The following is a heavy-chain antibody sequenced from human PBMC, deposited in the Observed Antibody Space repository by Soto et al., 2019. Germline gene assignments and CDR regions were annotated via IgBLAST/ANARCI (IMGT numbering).Heavy chain of an antibody. Sequence: ASVKVSCKASGYTFTGYYMHWVRQAPGQGLEWMGWINPNSGGTNYAQKFQGRVTMTRDTSISTAYMELSRLRSDDTAVYYCARGDTAMVPGYYYYGMDVWGQGTTVTV. V-gene: IGHV1-2*02. CDR1: GYTFTGYY. CDR3: ARGDTAMVPGYYYYGMDV. D-gene: IGHD5-18*01. J-gene: IGHJ6*02. CDR2: INPNSGGT.